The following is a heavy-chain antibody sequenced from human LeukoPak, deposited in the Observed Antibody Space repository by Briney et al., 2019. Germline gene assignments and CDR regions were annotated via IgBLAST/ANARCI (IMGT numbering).Heavy chain of an antibody. CDR3: ARGWDYDSGGRPTAYVY. Sequence: ASVKVSCKASGGTSSNYAINWVRQAPGPGLEWMGGIIPIFGTANYAQKFQGRVTITADESTSSVYMEVNSLKSEDTAVYYCARGWDYDSGGRPTAYVYWGQGTLVTVSS. CDR1: GGTSSNYA. CDR2: IIPIFGTA. D-gene: IGHD3-22*01. V-gene: IGHV1-69*13. J-gene: IGHJ4*02.